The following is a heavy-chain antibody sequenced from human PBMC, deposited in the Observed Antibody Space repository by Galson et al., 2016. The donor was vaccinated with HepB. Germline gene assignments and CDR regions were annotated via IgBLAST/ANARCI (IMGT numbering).Heavy chain of an antibody. V-gene: IGHV4-30-2*01. Sequence: LRLSCAASGFTFSTYSMNWVRQPPGKGLEWIGYIYHSGSTYYNPSLKSRVTISVDRSKNQFSLKLSSVTAADTAVYYCARGEYYDFWSGYYGMDVWGQGTTVTVSS. CDR1: GFTFSTYS. J-gene: IGHJ6*02. D-gene: IGHD3-3*01. CDR2: IYHSGST. CDR3: ARGEYYDFWSGYYGMDV.